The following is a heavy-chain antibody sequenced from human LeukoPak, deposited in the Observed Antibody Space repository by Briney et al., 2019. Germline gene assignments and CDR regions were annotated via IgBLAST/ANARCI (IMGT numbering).Heavy chain of an antibody. V-gene: IGHV3-23*01. CDR1: GFSFSNYA. Sequence: GGSLRLSCTASGFSFSNYAMSWVRQAPGKGLQWVSTIKGSGTSTYYEDSVKGHFTMSRDNSKNTVYLQMNSLRVEDSAVYYCAKVLRIYSSGWASYYMDVWGKGTTVTVSS. J-gene: IGHJ6*03. CDR2: IKGSGTST. CDR3: AKVLRIYSSGWASYYMDV. D-gene: IGHD6-19*01.